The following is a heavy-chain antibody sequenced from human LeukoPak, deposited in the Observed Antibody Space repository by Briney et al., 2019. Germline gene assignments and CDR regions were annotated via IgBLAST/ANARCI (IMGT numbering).Heavy chain of an antibody. CDR1: GFIVSSTY. Sequence: GGSLRLSCAVSGFIVSSTYMTWVRQAPGKGLEWVSVIHNDGSTYHADSVKGRFTTSRDNSKNTLYLQMNSLRVEDTAAYYCASLARDYWGQGTLVTVS. CDR3: ASLARDY. D-gene: IGHD3-3*02. CDR2: IHNDGST. J-gene: IGHJ4*02. V-gene: IGHV3-53*01.